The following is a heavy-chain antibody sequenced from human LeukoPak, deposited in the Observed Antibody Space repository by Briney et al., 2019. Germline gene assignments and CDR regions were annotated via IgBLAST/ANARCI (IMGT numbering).Heavy chain of an antibody. J-gene: IGHJ4*02. D-gene: IGHD1-26*01. CDR1: GGSFSGYY. CDR2: INHSGST. Sequence: SETLSLTCAVYGGSFSGYYWSWVRQPPGKGLEWIGEINHSGSTNYNPSLKRRVTLSVDTSKNQFPLKLSSVTAADTAVYYCARRVRRGVGVKIYHFDYWGQGTLVTVSS. V-gene: IGHV4-34*01. CDR3: ARRVRRGVGVKIYHFDY.